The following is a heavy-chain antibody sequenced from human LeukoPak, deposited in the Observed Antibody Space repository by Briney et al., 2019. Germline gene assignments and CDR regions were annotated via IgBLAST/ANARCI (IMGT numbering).Heavy chain of an antibody. D-gene: IGHD5-18*01. Sequence: GRPLRLSCAASGFTFDDYAMHWVRQAPGKGLEWVSGISWNSGSIGYADSVKGRFTISRDNAKNSLYLQMNSLRAEDTALYYCAKVARGGYTPPDPFDIWGQGTMVTVSS. CDR2: ISWNSGSI. CDR3: AKVARGGYTPPDPFDI. CDR1: GFTFDDYA. J-gene: IGHJ3*02. V-gene: IGHV3-9*01.